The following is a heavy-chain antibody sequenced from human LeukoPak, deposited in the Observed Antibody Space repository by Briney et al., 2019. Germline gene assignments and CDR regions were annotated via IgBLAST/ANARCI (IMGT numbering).Heavy chain of an antibody. J-gene: IGHJ4*02. CDR3: ARVPHYYFGYGYFDT. CDR1: GGSFSGYY. D-gene: IGHD3-10*01. V-gene: IGHV4-34*01. CDR2: IDQSGTS. Sequence: PSETLSLTCVVYGGSFSGYYWSWIRQPPGKGLEWIGEIDQSGTSNYNPSLKSRVTISIDTSKKQFSLMLTSMTAADTAVYYCARVPHYYFGYGYFDTWGQGTRVTVSS.